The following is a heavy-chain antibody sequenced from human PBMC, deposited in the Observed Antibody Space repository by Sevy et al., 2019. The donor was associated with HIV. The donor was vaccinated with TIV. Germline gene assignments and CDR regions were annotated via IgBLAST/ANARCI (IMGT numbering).Heavy chain of an antibody. V-gene: IGHV3-11*04. CDR1: GFTFSDPY. J-gene: IGHJ6*02. CDR2: ISSGGTII. D-gene: IGHD6-13*01. Sequence: GGSLRLSCAASGFTFSDPYMSWFRQAPGKGLEWVSYISSGGTIIYYADSVKGRFTISRDNAKNSLYLQMNSLRAEDTAVYYCARDLASLAAADTTVRNYYYYGMDVWGQGTTVTVSS. CDR3: ARDLASLAAADTTVRNYYYYGMDV.